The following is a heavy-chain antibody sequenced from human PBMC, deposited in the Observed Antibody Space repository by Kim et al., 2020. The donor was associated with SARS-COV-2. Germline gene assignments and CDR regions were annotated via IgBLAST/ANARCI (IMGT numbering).Heavy chain of an antibody. J-gene: IGHJ3*02. Sequence: GSLRLSCAASGFTSSSYWINWVRQAPGKGLEWVASIRPGGSETNSVDSVKGRFTISRDTAKNSLYLQMNSLRAEDTAVYYCARGVLGAFDMWGQGTMVTVSS. D-gene: IGHD3-3*02. CDR1: GFTSSSYW. V-gene: IGHV3-7*01. CDR2: IRPGGSET. CDR3: ARGVLGAFDM.